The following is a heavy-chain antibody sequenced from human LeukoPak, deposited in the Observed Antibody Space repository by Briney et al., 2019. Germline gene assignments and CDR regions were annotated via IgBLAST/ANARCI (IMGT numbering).Heavy chain of an antibody. D-gene: IGHD5-24*01. Sequence: SETLSLTCTVSGDSIDDSYWSWIRQSPGKELEWIGYISYSGSTNYNPSLKSRVTISFDTSKNQFSLRLTSVTAADTAVYSCARGGRDGYSYWGQGTLVTVSS. CDR2: ISYSGST. CDR3: ARGGRDGYSY. V-gene: IGHV4-59*01. J-gene: IGHJ4*02. CDR1: GDSIDDSY.